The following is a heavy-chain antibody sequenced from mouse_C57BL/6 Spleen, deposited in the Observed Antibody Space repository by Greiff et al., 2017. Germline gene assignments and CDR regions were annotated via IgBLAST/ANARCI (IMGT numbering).Heavy chain of an antibody. J-gene: IGHJ3*01. D-gene: IGHD2-5*01. CDR2: IDPSDSYT. V-gene: IGHV1-50*01. CDR1: GYTFTSYW. Sequence: QVQLQQPGAELVKPGASVKLSCKASGYTFTSYWMQWVKQRPGQGLEWIGEIDPSDSYTNYNQKFKGKATLTVDTSSSTAYMQLSSRTSEDSAVYYCARDYSNYGDWGQGTLVTVSA. CDR3: ARDYSNYGD.